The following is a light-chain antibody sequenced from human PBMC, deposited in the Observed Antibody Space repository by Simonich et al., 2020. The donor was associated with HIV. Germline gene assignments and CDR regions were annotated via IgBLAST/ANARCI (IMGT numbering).Light chain of an antibody. V-gene: IGKV4-1*01. CDR2: WAS. J-gene: IGKJ1*01. CDR3: QQYYSTPRT. Sequence: DIVMTQSPDSLAVSLGERATINCKSSQNVLYSSNNKNYLCWYQQKPGQPPKLLIYWASTRESGVPDRFSGSGSGTDFTLTISSLQAEDVAVYYCQQYYSTPRTFGQGTKVEIK. CDR1: QNVLYSSNNKNY.